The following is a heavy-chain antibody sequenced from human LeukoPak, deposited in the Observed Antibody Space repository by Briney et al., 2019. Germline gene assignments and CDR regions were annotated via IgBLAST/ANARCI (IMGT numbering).Heavy chain of an antibody. D-gene: IGHD6-19*01. CDR2: ISYDGSNK. J-gene: IGHJ5*02. CDR3: ARGEVSQWLVTVGGWFDP. V-gene: IGHV3-30-3*01. CDR1: GFTFSSYA. Sequence: GGSLRLSCAASGFTFSSYAMHWVRQAPGKGLEWVAVISYDGSNKYYADSVKGRFTISRDNSKNTLYLQMNSLRAEDTAVYYCARGEVSQWLVTVGGWFDPWGQGTLVTVSS.